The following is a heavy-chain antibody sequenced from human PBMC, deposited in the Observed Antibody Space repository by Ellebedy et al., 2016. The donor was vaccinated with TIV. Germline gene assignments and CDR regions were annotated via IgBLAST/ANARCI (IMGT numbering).Heavy chain of an antibody. D-gene: IGHD6-13*01. CDR1: GDSVSNNGVT. Sequence: MPSETLSLTCAISGDSVSNNGVTWNWIRQSPSRGLEWLGRAYYRSTWIYNYAVSVKGRITINPDTSNNQLSLHLNSVTPEDTGVYYCAKLAGISSWYAEYWGQGTLVTVSS. J-gene: IGHJ4*02. V-gene: IGHV6-1*01. CDR2: AYYRSTWIY. CDR3: AKLAGISSWYAEY.